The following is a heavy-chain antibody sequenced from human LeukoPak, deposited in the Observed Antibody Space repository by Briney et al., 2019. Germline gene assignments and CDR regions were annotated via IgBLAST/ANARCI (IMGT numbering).Heavy chain of an antibody. CDR3: AKGRVTMIVVVTYPQYFQH. V-gene: IGHV3-30*18. Sequence: PGRSLRLSCAASGFTFSSYGMHCVRQAPGKGLEWVAVISYGGSNKYYADSVKGRFTISRDNSKNTLYLQMNSLRAEDTAVYYCAKGRVTMIVVVTYPQYFQHWGQGTLVTVSS. J-gene: IGHJ1*01. CDR1: GFTFSSYG. D-gene: IGHD3-22*01. CDR2: ISYGGSNK.